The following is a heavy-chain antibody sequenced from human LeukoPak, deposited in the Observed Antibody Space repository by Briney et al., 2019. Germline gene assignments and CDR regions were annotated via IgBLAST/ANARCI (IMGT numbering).Heavy chain of an antibody. CDR1: GFTFSSYW. CDR2: IKQGGSEK. V-gene: IGHV3-7*01. J-gene: IGHJ4*02. CDR3: ARELGYSGYDFGGFDY. Sequence: GGSLRLSCAASGFTFSSYWMSWVRQAPGKGLEWVANIKQGGSEKYYVDSVKGRFNISRDNAKNSLYLQMNSLRAEDTAVYYCARELGYSGYDFGGFDYWGQGTLVTVSS. D-gene: IGHD5-12*01.